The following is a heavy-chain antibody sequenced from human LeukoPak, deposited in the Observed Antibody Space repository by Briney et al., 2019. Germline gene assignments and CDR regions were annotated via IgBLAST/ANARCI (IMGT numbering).Heavy chain of an antibody. CDR1: GFTFSSYW. V-gene: IGHV3-7*01. CDR2: IKQDGSEK. Sequence: GGSLRLSCAASGFTFSSYWMSWVRQAPGKGLEWVANIKQDGSEKYYVDSVKGRFTISRDNAKNSLYLQMNSLRAVDTAVYYCARALDGSHFDYWGQGTLVTVSS. CDR3: ARALDGSHFDY. D-gene: IGHD1-26*01. J-gene: IGHJ4*02.